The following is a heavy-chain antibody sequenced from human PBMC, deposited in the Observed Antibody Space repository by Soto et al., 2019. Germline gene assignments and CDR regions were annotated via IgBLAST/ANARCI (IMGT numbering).Heavy chain of an antibody. Sequence: QVQLQESGPGLVKPSQTLSLTCTVSGGSISSGDYYWSWIRQPPGKGLEWIGYIYYSGSTYYNPSLKSRVTISVDTSKNQFSXKXXXXXXXXXXXXXXXXXXXXXXXFXYWGQGTLVTVSS. CDR2: IYYSGST. V-gene: IGHV4-30-4*01. CDR3: XXXXXXXXXFXY. J-gene: IGHJ4*02. CDR1: GGSISSGDYY.